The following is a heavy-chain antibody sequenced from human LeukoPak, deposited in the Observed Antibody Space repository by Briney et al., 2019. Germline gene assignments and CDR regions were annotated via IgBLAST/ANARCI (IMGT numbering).Heavy chain of an antibody. J-gene: IGHJ5*02. CDR2: ISSGVTTR. Sequence: PWGSLRLSCAVSAFTFNKYAMNWVRQAPGKGLEWISYISSGVTTRDYADSVKGRFTISRDDAKNSLYLQMNSLRAEDTAVYYCARFNLGWFDPWGQGTLVTVSS. CDR1: AFTFNKYA. V-gene: IGHV3-48*01. CDR3: ARFNLGWFDP. D-gene: IGHD1-14*01.